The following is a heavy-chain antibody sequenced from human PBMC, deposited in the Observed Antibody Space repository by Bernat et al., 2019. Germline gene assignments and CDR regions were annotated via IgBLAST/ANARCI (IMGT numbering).Heavy chain of an antibody. CDR1: GGSISSYY. D-gene: IGHD6-13*01. CDR3: ARWEFSSSWYLGWFDP. Sequence: QVQLQESGPGLVKPSETLSLTCTVSGGSISSYYWSWIRQPPGKGLEWIGDIYYSGSTNYNPSLKSRVTISVDTSKNQFSLKLSSVTAADAAVYYCARWEFSSSWYLGWFDPWGQGTLVTVSS. CDR2: IYYSGST. V-gene: IGHV4-59*08. J-gene: IGHJ5*02.